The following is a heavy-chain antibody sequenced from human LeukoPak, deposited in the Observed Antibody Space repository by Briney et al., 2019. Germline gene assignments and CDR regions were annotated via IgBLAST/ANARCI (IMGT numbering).Heavy chain of an antibody. J-gene: IGHJ4*02. V-gene: IGHV3-7*01. CDR1: GFSLSTYW. CDR2: INPGGTET. Sequence: GGSLRLSCAASGFSLSTYWVTWVRQAPGTGLEWVANINPGGTETYYVEPVKGRLTISRDNAKNLVYLHMNSLRAEDSAVYHCGRFGYVAGVDLWGQGTLVTVSS. D-gene: IGHD6-19*01. CDR3: GRFGYVAGVDL.